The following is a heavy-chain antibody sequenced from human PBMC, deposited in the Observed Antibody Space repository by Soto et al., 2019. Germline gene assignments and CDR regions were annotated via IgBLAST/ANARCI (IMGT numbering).Heavy chain of an antibody. V-gene: IGHV1-3*01. CDR3: ARPTGSTYNWNYAPSAMDV. D-gene: IGHD1-7*01. CDR2: INAGNGNT. CDR1: GYTFTSYA. J-gene: IGHJ6*02. Sequence: ASVKVSCKASGYTFTSYAMHWVRQAPGQRLEWMGWINAGNGNTKYSRKFQGRVTITRDKSAGTAYMELCSLRSEDTAVYYCARPTGSTYNWNYAPSAMDVWGQGTTVTVSS.